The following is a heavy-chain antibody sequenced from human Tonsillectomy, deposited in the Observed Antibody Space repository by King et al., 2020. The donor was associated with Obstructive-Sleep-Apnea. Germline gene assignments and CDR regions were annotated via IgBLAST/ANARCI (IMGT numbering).Heavy chain of an antibody. CDR1: GFTFSSYW. Sequence: VQLVESGGGLVQPGGSLRLSCSASGFTFSSYWMHWVRQAPGKGLGLVSRLNSDGTSTNYADSVKGRFTISRDNAKNTLYLQMNSLRAEDTAMYYCAREYSGMDVWGQGTTVTVSS. V-gene: IGHV3-74*01. CDR2: LNSDGTST. CDR3: AREYSGMDV. D-gene: IGHD5-12*01. J-gene: IGHJ6*02.